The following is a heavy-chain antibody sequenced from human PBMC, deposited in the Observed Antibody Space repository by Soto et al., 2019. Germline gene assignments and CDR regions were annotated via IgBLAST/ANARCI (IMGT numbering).Heavy chain of an antibody. Sequence: PGGSLRLSCAASGFTLSSYSMNWVRQAPGKGLEWVSSISSSSSYIYYADSVKGRFTISRDNAKNSLYLQMNSLRAEDTAVYYCARDQVVPAAMFYYYYGMDVWGQGTTVTVSS. CDR2: ISSSSSYI. V-gene: IGHV3-21*01. CDR3: ARDQVVPAAMFYYYYGMDV. CDR1: GFTLSSYS. J-gene: IGHJ6*02. D-gene: IGHD2-2*01.